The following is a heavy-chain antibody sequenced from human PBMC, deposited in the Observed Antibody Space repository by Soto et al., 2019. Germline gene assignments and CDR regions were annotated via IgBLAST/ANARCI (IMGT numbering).Heavy chain of an antibody. CDR1: GFSLSNARMG. CDR3: ARRWFWELSNWFDP. V-gene: IGHV2-26*01. J-gene: IGHJ5*02. Sequence: QVTLKESGPVLVKPTETLTLTCTVSGFSLSNARMGVSWISQPPGKALEWLAHIFSNDEKSYSTSLKSRLTISTENSNSQVVLTMTNMDPVDTATYYCARRWFWELSNWFDPWGQGTLVTVSS. CDR2: IFSNDEK. D-gene: IGHD3-10*01.